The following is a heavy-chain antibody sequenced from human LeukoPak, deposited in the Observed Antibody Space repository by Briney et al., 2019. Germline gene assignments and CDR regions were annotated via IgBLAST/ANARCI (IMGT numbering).Heavy chain of an antibody. CDR2: INWNSGNI. V-gene: IGHV3-9*01. D-gene: IGHD6-19*01. CDR1: GFTFDDYG. Sequence: PGGSLRLSCAASGFTFDDYGMHWVRQPPGKGLEWVSGINWNSGNIGYADSVKGRFTISRDNAKNSLYLQMDILKPKDTAFYYCAKVDGYNSGWYDSWGQGTLVTVSS. J-gene: IGHJ5*01. CDR3: AKVDGYNSGWYDS.